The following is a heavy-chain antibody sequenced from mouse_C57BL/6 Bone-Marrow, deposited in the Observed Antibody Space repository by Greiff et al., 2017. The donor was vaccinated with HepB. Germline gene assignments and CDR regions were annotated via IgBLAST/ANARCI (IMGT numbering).Heavy chain of an antibody. CDR1: GYTFTSYW. D-gene: IGHD1-1*01. V-gene: IGHV1-53*01. Sequence: VQLQQPGTELVKPGASVKLSCKASGYTFTSYWMHWVKQRPGQGLEWIGNINPSNGGTNYNEKFKSKATLTVDKSSSTAYMQLSSLTSEDSAVYYCARSFITTVVADAMDYWGQGTSVTVSS. CDR2: INPSNGGT. J-gene: IGHJ4*01. CDR3: ARSFITTVVADAMDY.